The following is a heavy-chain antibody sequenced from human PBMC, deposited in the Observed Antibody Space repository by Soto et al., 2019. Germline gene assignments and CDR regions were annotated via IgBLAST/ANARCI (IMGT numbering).Heavy chain of an antibody. J-gene: IGHJ4*02. CDR1: GGSISRGGYS. CDR2: IYHSGST. V-gene: IGHV4-30-2*01. D-gene: IGHD2-2*01. Sequence: PSETLSLTCAVSGGSISRGGYSWSWIRQPPGKGLEWIGYIYHSGSTYYNPSLKSRVTISVDRSKNQFSLKLSSVTAADAAVYYCARVPDRWCQGTLLTGSS. CDR3: ARVPDR.